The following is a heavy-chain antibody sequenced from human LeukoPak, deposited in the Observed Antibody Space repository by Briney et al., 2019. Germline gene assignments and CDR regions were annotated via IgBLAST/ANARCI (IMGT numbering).Heavy chain of an antibody. D-gene: IGHD6-25*01. J-gene: IGHJ4*02. Sequence: SVKVSCKASGGTFSSYAISWVRQAPGQGLEWMGGIIPIFGTANYAQKFQGRVTITADESTSTAYMELSSLRSEDTAVYYCACQLSRGIAADNDYWGQGTLVTVSS. CDR3: ACQLSRGIAADNDY. CDR1: GGTFSSYA. V-gene: IGHV1-69*13. CDR2: IIPIFGTA.